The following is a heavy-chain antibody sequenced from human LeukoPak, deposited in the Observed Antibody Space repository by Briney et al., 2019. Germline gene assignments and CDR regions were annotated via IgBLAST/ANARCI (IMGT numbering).Heavy chain of an antibody. V-gene: IGHV4-34*01. CDR3: ARGFGYYGSGSLDY. CDR1: GGSFSGYY. D-gene: IGHD3-10*01. CDR2: INHSGST. J-gene: IGHJ4*02. Sequence: SETLSLTCAVYGGSFSGYYWSWIRQPPGKGLEWIGEINHSGSTNYNPSPKSRVTISVDTSKNQFSPKLSSVTAADTAVYYCARGFGYYGSGSLDYWCQGTLVTVSS.